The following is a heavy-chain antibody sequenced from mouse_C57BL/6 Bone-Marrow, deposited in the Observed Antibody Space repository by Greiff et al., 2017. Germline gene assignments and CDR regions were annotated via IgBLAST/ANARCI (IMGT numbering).Heavy chain of an antibody. Sequence: DAGGGLVQPKGSLKLSCAASGFSFNTYAMNWVRQAPGKGLEWVARIRSKSNNYATYYADSVKDRFTISRDDSESMLYLQMNNLKTEDTAMYYCGRYAMDYWGQGTSVTVSS. V-gene: IGHV10-1*01. CDR3: GRYAMDY. CDR2: IRSKSNNYAT. CDR1: GFSFNTYA. J-gene: IGHJ4*01.